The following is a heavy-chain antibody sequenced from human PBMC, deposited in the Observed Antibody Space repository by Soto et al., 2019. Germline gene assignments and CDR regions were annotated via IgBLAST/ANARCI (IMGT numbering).Heavy chain of an antibody. CDR1: GFTFSSYG. V-gene: IGHV3-33*01. CDR2: IWYDGSNK. Sequence: GGSLRLSCAASGFTFSSYGMHWVRQAPGKGLEWVAVIWYDGSNKYYADSVKGRFTISRDNSKNTLYLQMNSLRAEDTAVYYCARSASWRAARLGYAFDIWGQGTMVTVSS. CDR3: ARSASWRAARLGYAFDI. D-gene: IGHD6-6*01. J-gene: IGHJ3*02.